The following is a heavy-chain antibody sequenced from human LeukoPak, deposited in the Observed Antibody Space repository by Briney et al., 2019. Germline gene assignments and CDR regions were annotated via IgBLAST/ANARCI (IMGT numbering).Heavy chain of an antibody. J-gene: IGHJ4*03. V-gene: IGHV4-39*01. CDR3: ARNHTHEGYGYYFDY. D-gene: IGHD5-18*01. CDR1: GDSISSSISY. Sequence: PSETLSLACTVSGDSISSSISYWGWIRQPPGKGLEWIGSIYYSGSTHYNPSLKSRVFISVDTSKNQFSLKLSSVTAADTAVYYCARNHTHEGYGYYFDYWGHGTLITVSS. CDR2: IYYSGST.